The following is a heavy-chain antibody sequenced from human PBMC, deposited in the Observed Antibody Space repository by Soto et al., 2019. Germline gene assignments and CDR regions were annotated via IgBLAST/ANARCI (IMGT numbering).Heavy chain of an antibody. CDR1: GFTFGSYA. V-gene: IGHV3-21*01. CDR3: ARSFDDFWSGRSPYGMDV. D-gene: IGHD3-3*01. Sequence: GGSLRLSCAASGFTFGSYAMSWVRQAPGKGLEWVSYISDSSSNTNFADSVKGRFTISRDNAKNSLYLQMNSLRAEDTAVYYCARSFDDFWSGRSPYGMDVWGQGTTVTVSS. CDR2: ISDSSSNT. J-gene: IGHJ6*02.